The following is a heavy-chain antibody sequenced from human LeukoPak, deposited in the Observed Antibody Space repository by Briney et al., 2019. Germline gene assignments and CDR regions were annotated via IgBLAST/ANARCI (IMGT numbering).Heavy chain of an antibody. Sequence: PSETLSLTCAVHGGSFSGYYWSWIRQPPGKGLEWIGEINHSGSTNYNPSLKSRVTISVDTSKNQFSLKLSSVTAADTAVYYCARWTTVTNFDYWGQGTLVTVSS. J-gene: IGHJ4*02. CDR3: ARWTTVTNFDY. CDR1: GGSFSGYY. D-gene: IGHD4-17*01. CDR2: INHSGST. V-gene: IGHV4-34*01.